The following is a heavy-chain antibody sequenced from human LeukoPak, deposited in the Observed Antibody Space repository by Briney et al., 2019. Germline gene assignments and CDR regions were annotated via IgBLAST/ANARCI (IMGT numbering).Heavy chain of an antibody. D-gene: IGHD3-10*01. Sequence: ASVKVSCKASGYTFTSYGISWVRQAPGQGLEWMGWISAYNGNTNYAQKLQGRVTMTTDTSTSTAYMELRSLRSDDTAVYYCARDGDYYGSGSFYYYYYMDVWGKGTTVTVSS. J-gene: IGHJ6*03. V-gene: IGHV1-18*01. CDR3: ARDGDYYGSGSFYYYYYMDV. CDR1: GYTFTSYG. CDR2: ISAYNGNT.